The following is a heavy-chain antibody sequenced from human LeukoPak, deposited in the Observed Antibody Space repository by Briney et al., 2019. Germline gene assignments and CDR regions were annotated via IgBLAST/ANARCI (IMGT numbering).Heavy chain of an antibody. D-gene: IGHD3-10*01. CDR3: ARQKYGSGSYAFDY. CDR2: IYYSGST. CDR1: GGSISSGDYY. Sequence: SETLSRTCTVSGGSISSGDYYWSWIRQPPWKGLEWIGYIYYSGSTYYNPSLKSRVTISVDTSKNQFSLKLSSVTAADTAVYYCARQKYGSGSYAFDYWGQGTLVTVSS. J-gene: IGHJ4*02. V-gene: IGHV4-30-4*01.